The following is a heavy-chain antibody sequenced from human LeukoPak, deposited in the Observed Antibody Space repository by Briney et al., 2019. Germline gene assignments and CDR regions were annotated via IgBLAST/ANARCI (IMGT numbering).Heavy chain of an antibody. V-gene: IGHV1-2*02. J-gene: IGHJ3*02. CDR1: GYTFTGYY. Sequence: ASVKVSCKASGYTFTGYYMHWVRQAPGEGLEWMGWINPNSGGTNYAQKFQGRVTMTRDTSISTAYMELSRLRSDDTAVYYCARDLHSSGYYRSNVFNIWGKGKMVTVSS. D-gene: IGHD3-22*01. CDR2: INPNSGGT. CDR3: ARDLHSSGYYRSNVFNI.